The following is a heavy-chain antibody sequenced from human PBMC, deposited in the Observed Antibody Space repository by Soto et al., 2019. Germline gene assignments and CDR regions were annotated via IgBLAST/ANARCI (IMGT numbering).Heavy chain of an antibody. D-gene: IGHD4-17*01. Sequence: QVQLVESGGGVVQPGRSLTLSCAASGFTFSSYAMHWVHQAPGKGLEWVAVISYDGSLKIYADSVKGRFTISRDNSKNTLYLQMNSLRDEDTAVYHCAREYMTVVTTATSGGLYNWFDPWGQGTLVTVSS. CDR3: AREYMTVVTTATSGGLYNWFDP. CDR2: ISYDGSLK. CDR1: GFTFSSYA. V-gene: IGHV3-30-3*01. J-gene: IGHJ5*02.